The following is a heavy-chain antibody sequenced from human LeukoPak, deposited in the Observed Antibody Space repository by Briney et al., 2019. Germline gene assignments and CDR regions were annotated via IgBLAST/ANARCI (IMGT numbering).Heavy chain of an antibody. CDR1: GYTFTGYY. J-gene: IGHJ5*02. CDR3: ARGQIFPDTGRWFDP. CDR2: INTKSGGT. D-gene: IGHD3-9*01. Sequence: ASVTVTCKASGYTFTGYYMHWVRQAPGQGLEWMGWINTKSGGTNYAQKLQGRVTMTRDKSISAAYMEVSRQRADETAGYYCARGQIFPDTGRWFDPWGQGTLVTVSS. V-gene: IGHV1-2*02.